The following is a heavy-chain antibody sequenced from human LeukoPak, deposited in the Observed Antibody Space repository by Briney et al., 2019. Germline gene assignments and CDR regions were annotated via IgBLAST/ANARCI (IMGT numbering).Heavy chain of an antibody. CDR1: GGTFSSYA. D-gene: IGHD5-12*01. Sequence: GASVKVSCKASGGTFSSYAISWVRQAPGQGLEWMGGIIPIFGTANYAQKFQGRVTITTDESTSTAYMELSGLRSEDTAVYYCARVVYSGYDFLSYWFDPWGQGTLVTVSS. V-gene: IGHV1-69*05. J-gene: IGHJ5*02. CDR3: ARVVYSGYDFLSYWFDP. CDR2: IIPIFGTA.